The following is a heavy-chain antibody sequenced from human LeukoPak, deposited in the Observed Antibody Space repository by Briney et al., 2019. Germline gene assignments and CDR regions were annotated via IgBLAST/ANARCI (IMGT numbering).Heavy chain of an antibody. CDR3: AKVVVVTGLSSWFDP. D-gene: IGHD2-21*02. CDR1: GFTFSSYA. Sequence: PAGGSLRLSCAASGFTFSSYAMGWVRQAPGKGLEWVSAISGSGGSTYYADSVKGRFTISRDNSKNTLYLQMNSLRAEDTAVYYCAKVVVVTGLSSWFDPWGQGTLDTVS. CDR2: ISGSGGST. V-gene: IGHV3-23*01. J-gene: IGHJ5*02.